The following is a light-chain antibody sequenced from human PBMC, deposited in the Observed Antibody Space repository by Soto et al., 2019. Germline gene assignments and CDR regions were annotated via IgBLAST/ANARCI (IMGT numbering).Light chain of an antibody. CDR3: QQYYCYPIT. CDR1: QSISSW. CDR2: RAS. Sequence: DSQMTQYPSTLSASVGDRATITCRASQSISSWLAWYQQKPGKAPKLLFSRASTLQGGVPPRFSGSGSGTEFHPISSLLTADDVADYYQQQYYCYPITFGEGTQLEIK. V-gene: IGKV1-5*03. J-gene: IGKJ4*01.